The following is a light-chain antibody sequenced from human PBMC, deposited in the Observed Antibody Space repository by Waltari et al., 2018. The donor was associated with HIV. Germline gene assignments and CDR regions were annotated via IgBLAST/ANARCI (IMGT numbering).Light chain of an antibody. Sequence: DIAMTQSPLSLPVTPGEPPSISCRSSQSLLHSNGYNYLDWYLQKPGQSPQLLIYLGSNRASGVSDRFSGSGSGTDFTLKISRVESDDVGLYYCMQALQTPLTFGGGTKVEIK. CDR1: QSLLHSNGYNY. CDR2: LGS. J-gene: IGKJ4*01. CDR3: MQALQTPLT. V-gene: IGKV2-28*01.